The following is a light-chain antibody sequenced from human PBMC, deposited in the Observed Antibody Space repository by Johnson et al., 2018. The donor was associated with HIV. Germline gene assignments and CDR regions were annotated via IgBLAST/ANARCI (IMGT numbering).Light chain of an antibody. CDR3: GTWDSSLSSAYV. Sequence: TQPPSVSAAPGQKVTISCSGRSSNIGNNYVSWYQQLPGTAPKLLIYENNKRPSGIPDRFSGSKSGTSATLGITGLQTGDEADYYCGTWDSSLSSAYVFGTGTKVTVL. CDR1: SSNIGNNY. V-gene: IGLV1-51*02. J-gene: IGLJ1*01. CDR2: ENN.